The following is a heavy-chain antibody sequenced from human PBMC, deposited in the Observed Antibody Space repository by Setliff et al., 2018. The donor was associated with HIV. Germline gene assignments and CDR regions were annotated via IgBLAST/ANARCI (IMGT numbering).Heavy chain of an antibody. Sequence: WASVKVSCKVSGYTLTELSMHWVRQAPGKGLEWMGGFDPEDGETIYAQKFQGGVTMTEDTSTDTAYMELSSLRSEDTAVYYCATDRILGYCSSTSCSNAFDIWGQGTMVTVSS. D-gene: IGHD2-2*01. V-gene: IGHV1-24*01. CDR3: ATDRILGYCSSTSCSNAFDI. CDR1: GYTLTELS. CDR2: FDPEDGET. J-gene: IGHJ3*02.